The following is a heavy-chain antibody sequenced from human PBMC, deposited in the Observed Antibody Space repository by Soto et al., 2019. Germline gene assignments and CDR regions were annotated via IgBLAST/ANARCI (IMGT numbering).Heavy chain of an antibody. CDR1: GYTFSSHW. J-gene: IGHJ6*02. Sequence: GESLKISCKGSGYTFSSHWIGWVRQRPGKGLEWMGIIYPGDSDTRYSPSFQGQVTISADKSISTAYLQWISLKASDTATYYCVSTTYSGSYYYYYGMDVWGQGTTVTVSS. CDR3: VSTTYSGSYYYYYGMDV. D-gene: IGHD1-26*01. V-gene: IGHV5-51*01. CDR2: IYPGDSDT.